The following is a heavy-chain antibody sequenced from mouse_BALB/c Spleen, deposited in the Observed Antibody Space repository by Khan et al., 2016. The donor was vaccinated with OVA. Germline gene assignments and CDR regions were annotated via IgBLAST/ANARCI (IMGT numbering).Heavy chain of an antibody. Sequence: QVQLQQSGTELAKPGASVKMSCKASGYTFSTYWMHWVKQRPGQGLEWIGYINPSTGYTEYNQKFKDKATLTADKSSSTAYMQLSSLTSEDSAVYDCARGGYGNYGAYWGQGTLVTVSA. J-gene: IGHJ3*01. CDR2: INPSTGYT. D-gene: IGHD2-1*01. CDR1: GYTFSTYW. V-gene: IGHV1-7*01. CDR3: ARGGYGNYGAY.